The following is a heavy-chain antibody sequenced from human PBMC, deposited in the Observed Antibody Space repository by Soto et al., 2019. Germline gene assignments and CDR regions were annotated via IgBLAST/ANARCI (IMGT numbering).Heavy chain of an antibody. J-gene: IGHJ4*02. Sequence: QVQLVESGGGVVQPGRSLRLSCAASGFTFSSYAMNWVRQAPGKGLEWVAVISYDGSNKYYADSVKGRFTISRDNSKNTLYLQMNSLRAEDTAVYYCASLYSSGWYDDYEGPAFDYWGQGTLVTVSS. D-gene: IGHD6-19*01. CDR3: ASLYSSGWYDDYEGPAFDY. CDR2: ISYDGSNK. CDR1: GFTFSSYA. V-gene: IGHV3-30-3*01.